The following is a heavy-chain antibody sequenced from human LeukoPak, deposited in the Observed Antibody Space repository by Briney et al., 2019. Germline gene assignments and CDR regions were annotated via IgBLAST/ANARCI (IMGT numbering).Heavy chain of an antibody. J-gene: IGHJ4*02. CDR1: GFTFSSYE. Sequence: GGSLRLSCAASGFTFSSYEMNWVRQAPGKGLEWVSYIDSSGSNIHYADSVKGRFTISRNNAKNSLYLQMNSLRAEDTAVYYCARTKEMASISYFDSWGQGTLVTVSS. CDR2: IDSSGSNI. D-gene: IGHD5-24*01. CDR3: ARTKEMASISYFDS. V-gene: IGHV3-48*03.